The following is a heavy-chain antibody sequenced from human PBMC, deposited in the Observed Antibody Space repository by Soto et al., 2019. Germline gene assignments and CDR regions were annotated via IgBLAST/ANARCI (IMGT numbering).Heavy chain of an antibody. J-gene: IGHJ3*02. V-gene: IGHV1-18*01. CDR3: ARDPIRGVVVVYDDAFDI. D-gene: IGHD3-22*01. Sequence: ASVKVSCKASGYTFTSYGISWVRRAPGQGLEWMGWISAYNGNTNYAQKLQGRVTMTTDTSTSTAYMELRSLRSDDTAVYYCARDPIRGVVVVYDDAFDIWGQGTMVTVSS. CDR2: ISAYNGNT. CDR1: GYTFTSYG.